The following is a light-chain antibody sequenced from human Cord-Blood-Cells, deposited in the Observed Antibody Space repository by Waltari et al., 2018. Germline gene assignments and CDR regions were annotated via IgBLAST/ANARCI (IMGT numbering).Light chain of an antibody. CDR1: QSFSRIS. Sequence: EIVLTQSPGTLSLSPGEKANLPYRTSQSFSRISLTWYQQKPGQAPRLLIYGASSRATGIPDRFSGSGSGTDFTLTISRLEPEDFAVYYCQQYGSSPLTFGQGTKLEIK. CDR2: GAS. CDR3: QQYGSSPLT. J-gene: IGKJ2*01. V-gene: IGKV3-20*01.